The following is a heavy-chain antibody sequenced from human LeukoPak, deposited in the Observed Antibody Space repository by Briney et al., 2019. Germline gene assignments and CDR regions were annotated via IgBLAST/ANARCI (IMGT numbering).Heavy chain of an antibody. V-gene: IGHV3-23*01. J-gene: IGHJ4*02. CDR3: AKGYWNPGY. D-gene: IGHD1-1*01. Sequence: GGSLRLSCVASGFTFSTYAMTWVRQAPGKGLEWVSGISGSGGSTYYADSVKGRFTISRDHSKNTLYLQMNNLRAEDPALYYCAKGYWNPGYWGQGTLVTVSS. CDR1: GFTFSTYA. CDR2: ISGSGGST.